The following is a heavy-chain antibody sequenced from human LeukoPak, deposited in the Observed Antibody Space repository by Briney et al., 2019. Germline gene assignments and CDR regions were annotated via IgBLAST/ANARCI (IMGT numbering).Heavy chain of an antibody. Sequence: SETLSFTCAVYGGSFSDYYWTWICQPPGKGLEWIGEINHRGSTHYNPSLKSRVTISVDTSKRQFSLKLSSVTAADTAVYYCATYSTGFDIWGQGTVVTVSS. J-gene: IGHJ3*02. CDR3: ATYSTGFDI. CDR1: GGSFSDYY. CDR2: INHRGST. D-gene: IGHD6-19*01. V-gene: IGHV4-34*01.